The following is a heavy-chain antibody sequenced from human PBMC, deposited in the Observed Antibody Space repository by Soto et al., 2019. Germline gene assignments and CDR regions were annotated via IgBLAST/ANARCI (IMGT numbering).Heavy chain of an antibody. Sequence: ASVKVSCKASGYTFSSIGISWVRQAPGQGLEWMGWISPYKGNTHYAQGLQGRVTMTTDTSTSTAYMELRSLRSDDTAVYYCARDLDASASYYTDYWGQGXLVTVYS. CDR1: GYTFSSIG. CDR2: ISPYKGNT. D-gene: IGHD3-10*01. J-gene: IGHJ4*02. CDR3: ARDLDASASYYTDY. V-gene: IGHV1-18*01.